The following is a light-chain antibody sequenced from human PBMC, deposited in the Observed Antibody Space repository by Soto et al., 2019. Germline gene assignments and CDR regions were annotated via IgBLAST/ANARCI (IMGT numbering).Light chain of an antibody. V-gene: IGKV3-20*01. J-gene: IGKJ3*01. CDR3: HQYGYSPLFT. CDR2: GAS. CDR1: QSVSSSY. Sequence: EMVLTQSPGTLSLSPGARATLSGRASQSVSSSYLAWYQQKPGRAPRRLIDGASGRATGIPDRFRGSGSGADCTLTISRLEPDDVAVYYGHQYGYSPLFTFGPGTKVYSK.